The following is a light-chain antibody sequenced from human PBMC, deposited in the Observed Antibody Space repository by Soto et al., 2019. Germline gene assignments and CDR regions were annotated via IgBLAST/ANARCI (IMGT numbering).Light chain of an antibody. CDR2: DAS. V-gene: IGKV3-11*01. CDR3: QQRSNWPPEIT. CDR1: QSISIY. J-gene: IGKJ5*01. Sequence: EIVLTQSPATLSLSPGERATLSCRSSQSISIYLAWYQQKPGQAPRLLIYDASNRATGIPARFSGSGSGTDFTLTISSLEPEDFAVYYCQQRSNWPPEITFGQGTDWRL.